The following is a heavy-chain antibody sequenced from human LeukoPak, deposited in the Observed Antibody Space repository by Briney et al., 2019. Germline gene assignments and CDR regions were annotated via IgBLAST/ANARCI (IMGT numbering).Heavy chain of an antibody. V-gene: IGHV1-2*02. CDR2: INLDSGGT. J-gene: IGHJ4*02. Sequence: ASVKVSCKASGYTFTGYYIHWVRQAPGQGLEWMGWINLDSGGTNYAQKFQGRVTVTRDTSISTAYMELSRLRSDDTAVYYCARVPRVTVFGVVRRGQDYFDYWGQGTLVTVSS. CDR3: ARVPRVTVFGVVRRGQDYFDY. CDR1: GYTFTGYY. D-gene: IGHD3-3*01.